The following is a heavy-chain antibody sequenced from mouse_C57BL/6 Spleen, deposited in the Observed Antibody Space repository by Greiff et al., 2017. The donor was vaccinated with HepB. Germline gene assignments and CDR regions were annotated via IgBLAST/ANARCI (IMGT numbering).Heavy chain of an antibody. Sequence: VQLQQSGAELVRPGTSVKVSCKASGYAFTNYLIEWVKQRPGQGLEWIGVINPGSGGNNYTEKFKGKATLTADKSSSTAYMQLSSLTSEDSAVYFWSRGGDGPWFAYWGQGTLVTVSA. J-gene: IGHJ3*01. V-gene: IGHV1-54*01. CDR1: GYAFTNYL. CDR3: SRGGDGPWFAY. CDR2: INPGSGGN. D-gene: IGHD2-3*01.